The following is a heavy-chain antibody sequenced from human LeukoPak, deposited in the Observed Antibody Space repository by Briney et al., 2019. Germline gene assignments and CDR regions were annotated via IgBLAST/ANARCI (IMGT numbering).Heavy chain of an antibody. V-gene: IGHV4-38-2*02. J-gene: IGHJ4*02. CDR3: AREIVRGVPGW. CDR2: LYAAGNT. CDR1: GYSISSGYH. Sequence: SETLSLTCAVSGYSISSGYHWGWTRQTPGKGLGWIGSLYAAGNTYYSPSLKSRVTISLDKSKNLFSLDLRSVTAADTAVYYCAREIVRGVPGWWGQGTLVTVSS. D-gene: IGHD3-10*01.